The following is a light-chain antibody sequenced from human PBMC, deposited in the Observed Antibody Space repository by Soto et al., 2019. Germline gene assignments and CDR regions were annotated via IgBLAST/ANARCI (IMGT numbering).Light chain of an antibody. V-gene: IGLV2-18*02. CDR1: SSDVGSYNR. CDR2: EVS. J-gene: IGLJ1*01. Sequence: SVLTQPASVSGFPGQSVTISSPGSSSDVGSYNRVSWYQQTPGTAPKLIIFEVSNRPSGVPDRFSASKSGNTASLTISGLQAEDEAEYYCTSWASSNTFYVFGTGTKVTVL. CDR3: TSWASSNTFYV.